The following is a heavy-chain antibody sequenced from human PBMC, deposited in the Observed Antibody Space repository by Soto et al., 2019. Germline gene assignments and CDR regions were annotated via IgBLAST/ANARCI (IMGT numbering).Heavy chain of an antibody. Sequence: QVHLVQSGAEVKKPGSSVKVSCKDTRGTLRNFVIDWLRQAPGQGPEWMGGIIPFFGTTNYAQKFQGRLTLTADESTRTAYMELDRLTSEDTAIYYGARPRGDYGQNNGFDPWGQGTLITVSS. CDR1: RGTLRNFV. CDR3: ARPRGDYGQNNGFDP. D-gene: IGHD4-17*01. CDR2: IIPFFGTT. V-gene: IGHV1-69*01. J-gene: IGHJ5*02.